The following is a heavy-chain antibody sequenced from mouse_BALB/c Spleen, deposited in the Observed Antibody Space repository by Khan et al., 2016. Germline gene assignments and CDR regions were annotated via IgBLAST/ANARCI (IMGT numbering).Heavy chain of an antibody. J-gene: IGHJ4*01. V-gene: IGHV2-6-7*01. D-gene: IGHD2-2*01. CDR1: GFSIIAYG. CDR3: CRDGLGDYAMDY. CDR2: IWGDGST. Sequence: QMQLEESGPGLVAPSQSLSITCTVSGFSIIAYGVNWVRQPPGKGLEWLGMIWGDGSTDYNSARKSRLNITKDNSKSQVFLKMNSLQTDDTAKYYCCRDGLGDYAMDYWGQGTSVTVSS.